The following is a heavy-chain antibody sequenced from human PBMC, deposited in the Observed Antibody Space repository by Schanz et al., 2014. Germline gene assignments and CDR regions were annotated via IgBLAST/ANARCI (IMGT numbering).Heavy chain of an antibody. CDR3: AIDFSAYVGNYLDY. CDR2: INGYNGHT. Sequence: QVQLVQSGAEVKKPGASVKVSCKASGYTFSSYGITWVRQAPGQGLEWMGWINGYNGHTLYAQKFQGRVTMTTDTTTSASYMELTCLRLDNTAVDYCAIDFSAYVGNYLDYWGQGTLVTVSS. D-gene: IGHD5-12*01. CDR1: GYTFSSYG. V-gene: IGHV1-18*01. J-gene: IGHJ4*02.